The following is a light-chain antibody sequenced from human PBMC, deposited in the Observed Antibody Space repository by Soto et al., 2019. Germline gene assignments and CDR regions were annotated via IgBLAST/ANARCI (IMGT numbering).Light chain of an antibody. CDR1: SSNIGIHT. V-gene: IGLV1-44*01. CDR3: ATWDDSLNAVV. J-gene: IGLJ2*01. Sequence: SVLTQPPSASGTPGQTIAISCSGGSSNIGIHTVNWFQQLPGTAPRLLIYSNTQRPSGVPDRFSGSKSGTSASLAISGLQSEYEGDYYCATWDDSLNAVVFGGGTKLTVL. CDR2: SNT.